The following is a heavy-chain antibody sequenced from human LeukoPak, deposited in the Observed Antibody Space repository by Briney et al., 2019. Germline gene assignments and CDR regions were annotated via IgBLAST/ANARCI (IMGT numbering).Heavy chain of an antibody. CDR2: IYTSGST. V-gene: IGHV4-61*02. CDR1: GGSISSGSYY. J-gene: IGHJ4*02. CDR3: ARAGVGATWFDY. D-gene: IGHD1-26*01. Sequence: SETLSLTCTVSGGSISSGSYYWSWIRQPAGKGLEWIGRIYTSGSTNYNPSLKSRVTISVDTSKNQFSLKLSFVTAADTAVYYCARAGVGATWFDYWGQGTLVTVSS.